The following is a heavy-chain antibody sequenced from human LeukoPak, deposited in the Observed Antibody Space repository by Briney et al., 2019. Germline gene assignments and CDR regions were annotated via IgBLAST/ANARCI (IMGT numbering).Heavy chain of an antibody. D-gene: IGHD2-15*01. J-gene: IGHJ6*03. CDR2: IYYSGST. V-gene: IGHV4-59*12. CDR1: GGSISSYY. CDR3: ARAILYCSGGSCYSDYYYYMDV. Sequence: PSETLSLTCTVSGGSISSYYWSWIRQPPGKGLEWIGYIYYSGSTNYNPSLKSRVTMSVDTSKNQFSLKLSSVTAADTAVYYCARAILYCSGGSCYSDYYYYMDVWGKGTTVTISS.